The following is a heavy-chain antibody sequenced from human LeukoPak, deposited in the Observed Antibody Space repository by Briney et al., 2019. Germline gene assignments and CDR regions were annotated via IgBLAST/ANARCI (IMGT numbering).Heavy chain of an antibody. V-gene: IGHV1-3*01. J-gene: IGHJ4*02. CDR2: INVGSGNT. CDR3: ARDFDTSGYYLFDY. CDR1: GYTFTNYV. D-gene: IGHD3-22*01. Sequence: ASVKVSCKASGYTFTNYVMHWVRQAPGQRLEWMGWINVGSGNTKYSQKFQGRVTITRDTSASTVYMELSSLRSEDTAVYYCARDFDTSGYYLFDYWGQGTLVTVSS.